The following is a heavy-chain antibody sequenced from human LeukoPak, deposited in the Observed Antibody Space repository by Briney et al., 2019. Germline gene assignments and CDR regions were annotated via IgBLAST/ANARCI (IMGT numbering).Heavy chain of an antibody. D-gene: IGHD3-16*01. CDR2: ISYDGSNK. CDR3: ARDRLTYQPLRGLAY. CDR1: GFTFSSYA. J-gene: IGHJ4*02. Sequence: GGSLRLSCAASGFTFSSYAMSWVRQAPGKGLEWVAVISYDGSNKYYADSVKGRFTISRDNSKNTLYLQMNSLRAEDTAVYYCARDRLTYQPLRGLAYWGQGTLVTVSS. V-gene: IGHV3-30-3*01.